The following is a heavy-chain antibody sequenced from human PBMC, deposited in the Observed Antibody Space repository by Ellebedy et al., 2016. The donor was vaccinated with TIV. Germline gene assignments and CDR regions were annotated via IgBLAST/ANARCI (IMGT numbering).Heavy chain of an antibody. J-gene: IGHJ2*01. V-gene: IGHV3-23*01. D-gene: IGHD4-17*01. CDR2: ISGSGGST. CDR3: ARKVPAPTTVPPNWYFDL. Sequence: PGGSLRLSCAASGLTFSSYDMSWVRQAPGKGLERVSGISGSGGSTYYADSAKGRFTISKDNSKNTLYLQMNGLRAEDTAVYYCARKVPAPTTVPPNWYFDLWGRGTLVTVSS. CDR1: GLTFSSYD.